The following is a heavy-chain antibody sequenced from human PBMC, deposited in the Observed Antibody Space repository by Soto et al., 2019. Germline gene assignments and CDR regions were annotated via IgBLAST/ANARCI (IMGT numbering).Heavy chain of an antibody. CDR3: ARSGRDCSSISCYNGMDV. CDR1: GYSFTNYW. D-gene: IGHD2-2*02. V-gene: IGHV5-10-1*01. J-gene: IGHJ6*02. Sequence: GESLKISCKGSGYSFTNYWISWVRQMPGKGLEWMGRIDPSDSYTNYSPSLQGHVTISADKSISTAYLQWSSLKASDTAMYYCARSGRDCSSISCYNGMDVWGQGTTVTVSS. CDR2: IDPSDSYT.